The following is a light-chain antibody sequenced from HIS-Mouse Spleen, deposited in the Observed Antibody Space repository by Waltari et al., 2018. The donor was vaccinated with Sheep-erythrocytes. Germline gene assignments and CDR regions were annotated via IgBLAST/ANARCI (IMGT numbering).Light chain of an antibody. J-gene: IGLJ1*01. CDR3: CSYAGSYNHV. V-gene: IGLV2-11*01. CDR1: SSDVGGYNY. CDR2: DVS. Sequence: QSALTQPRSVSGSPGQSVTISCTGTSSDVGGYNYVSWYQQHPGKPPKLMIYDVSKRPSGVPDSFSGSKSGNTASLTISGLQAEDEADYYCCSYAGSYNHVFATGTKVTVL.